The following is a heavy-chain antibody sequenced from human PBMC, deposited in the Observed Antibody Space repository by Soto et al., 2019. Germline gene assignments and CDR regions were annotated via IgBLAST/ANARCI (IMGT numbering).Heavy chain of an antibody. CDR2: INPNSGGT. V-gene: IGHV1-2*04. CDR3: XXXXXXXAGMSATYYYYGMDV. J-gene: IGHJ6*02. D-gene: IGHD6-13*01. Sequence: QVQLVQSGAEVKKPGASVKVSCKASGYTFTGYYMHWVRQAPGQGLEWMGWINPNSGGTNYAQKFQGWVTMTRDTSISTAYMELXXXRSXXTXXXXXXXXXXXXAGMSATYYYYGMDVWGQGTTVTVSS. CDR1: GYTFTGYY.